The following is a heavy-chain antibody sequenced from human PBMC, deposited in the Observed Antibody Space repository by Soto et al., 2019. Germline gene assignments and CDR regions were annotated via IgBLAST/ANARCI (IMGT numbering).Heavy chain of an antibody. CDR3: ARSRGYSGYSLGDFDY. CDR1: GGSISSGGYS. J-gene: IGHJ4*02. D-gene: IGHD5-12*01. CDR2: IYHSGST. Sequence: SETLSLTCAVSGGSISSGGYSWSWIRQPPGKGLEWIGYIYHSGSTYYNPSLKSRVTISVDRSKNQFSLKLSSVTAADTAVYYCARSRGYSGYSLGDFDYWGQGTLVTVSS. V-gene: IGHV4-30-2*01.